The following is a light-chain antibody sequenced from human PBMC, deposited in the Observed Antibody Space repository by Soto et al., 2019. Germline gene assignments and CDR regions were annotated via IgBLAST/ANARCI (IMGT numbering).Light chain of an antibody. V-gene: IGKV1-27*01. CDR3: PKYNRDPFT. CDR2: AAS. Sequence: DIQMTQSPSSLSASVGDRVTITCRASQGISNYLAWYQQKPGKVPKLLIYAASTLQSGVPSRFSGSGSETDFTLTISSLQSEDVATYYCPKYNRDPFTFGPGTKVDIK. J-gene: IGKJ3*01. CDR1: QGISNY.